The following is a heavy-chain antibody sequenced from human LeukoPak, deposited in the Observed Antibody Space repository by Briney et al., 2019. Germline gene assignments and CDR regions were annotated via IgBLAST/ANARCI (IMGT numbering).Heavy chain of an antibody. J-gene: IGHJ6*02. CDR3: AKEWYYHGSGSYLRYEYYYGMDV. CDR1: GFTFDDYA. D-gene: IGHD3-10*01. Sequence: PWGSLRLSCAASGFTFDDYAMHWVRQPPGQGLEWVSLISGDGGSTYYADSVKGRFTISRDNSKNSLYLQMNSLRTEDTALYYCAKEWYYHGSGSYLRYEYYYGMDVWGQGTTVTVSS. CDR2: ISGDGGST. V-gene: IGHV3-43*02.